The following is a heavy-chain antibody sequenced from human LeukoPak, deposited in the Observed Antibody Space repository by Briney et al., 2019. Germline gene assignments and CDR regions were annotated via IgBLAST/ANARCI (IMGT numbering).Heavy chain of an antibody. V-gene: IGHV3-21*01. Sequence: PGGSLRLSCAASGFTFSSYSMNWVRQAPGKGLEWVSSISSGSSYIYYADSVKGRFTIPRDNAKNSLYLQMNSLRAEDTAVYYCAREYYDFWSGYYIDTLFDYWGQGTLVTVSS. D-gene: IGHD3-3*01. CDR2: ISSGSSYI. CDR1: GFTFSSYS. J-gene: IGHJ4*02. CDR3: AREYYDFWSGYYIDTLFDY.